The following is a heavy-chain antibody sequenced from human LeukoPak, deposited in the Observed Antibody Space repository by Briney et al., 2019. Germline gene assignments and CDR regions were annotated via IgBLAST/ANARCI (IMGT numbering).Heavy chain of an antibody. CDR3: ARERQDTIVHSGAFDI. D-gene: IGHD3-10*01. CDR2: IASDGSQT. CDR1: GFTFSSYF. Sequence: GRSLRLSCAASGFTFSSYFMHWVRQAPGKRLEWVAVIASDGSQTFYVESVKGRFSISRDNSKNTLYLQMNSLRAEDTAVYFCARERQDTIVHSGAFDIWGQGTMVIVSS. J-gene: IGHJ3*02. V-gene: IGHV3-30-3*01.